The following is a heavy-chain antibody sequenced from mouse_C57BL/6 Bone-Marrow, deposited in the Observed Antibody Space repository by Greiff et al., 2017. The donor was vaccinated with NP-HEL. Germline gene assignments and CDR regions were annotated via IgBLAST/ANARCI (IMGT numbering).Heavy chain of an antibody. J-gene: IGHJ1*03. V-gene: IGHV5-6*01. D-gene: IGHD1-1*01. Sequence: EVQRVESGGDLVKPGGSLKLSCAASGFTFSSYGLSWVRQTPDKRLEWVATISSGGSYTYYPDRVKGRFTFSRDNAKNTLYLQMSSLKSEDTAMYYCARPTGSWYFDVWGTGTTVTVSS. CDR1: GFTFSSYG. CDR2: ISSGGSYT. CDR3: ARPTGSWYFDV.